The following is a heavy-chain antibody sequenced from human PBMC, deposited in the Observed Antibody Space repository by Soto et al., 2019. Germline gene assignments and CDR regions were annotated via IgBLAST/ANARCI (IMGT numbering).Heavy chain of an antibody. V-gene: IGHV1-18*01. CDR3: AASQQFAY. CDR2: INTYNGET. D-gene: IGHD6-13*01. CDR1: GYTFTNYG. J-gene: IGHJ4*02. Sequence: QVQLVQSGAEVKKPGASVKVSCKTSGYTFTNYGFNWVRQAPGQGLEWMGWINTYNGETNYAPKFQGRVTMTTATSTSTAYMELRGLRSDDTAIYYCAASQQFAYWGQGTLVSVSS.